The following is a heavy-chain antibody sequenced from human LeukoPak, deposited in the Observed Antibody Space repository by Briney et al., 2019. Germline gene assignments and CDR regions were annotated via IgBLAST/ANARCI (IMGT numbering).Heavy chain of an antibody. CDR3: ARDRYFIGFDY. J-gene: IGHJ4*02. Sequence: PSETLSLTCTVSGGSISSSSYYWGWIRQPPGKGLEWIGYIFHSGSTYYNPSLKSRVSISVHTSKNQFSLKLSSVTAADTAVYYCARDRYFIGFDYWGQGTLVTVSS. D-gene: IGHD3-9*01. V-gene: IGHV4-30-4*08. CDR1: GGSISSSSYY. CDR2: IFHSGST.